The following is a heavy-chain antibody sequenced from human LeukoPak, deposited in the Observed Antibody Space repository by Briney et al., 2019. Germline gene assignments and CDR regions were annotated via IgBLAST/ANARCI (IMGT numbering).Heavy chain of an antibody. CDR3: ARLKQWLVRDYYYYGMDV. V-gene: IGHV3-7*01. D-gene: IGHD6-19*01. Sequence: GGSLRLSCAASGFTFSSYWMSWVRQAPGKGLEWVANTKQDGSEKYYVDSVKGRFTISRDNTKNSLYLQMNSLRAEDTAVYYCARLKQWLVRDYYYYGMDVWGQGTTVTVSS. CDR1: GFTFSSYW. J-gene: IGHJ6*02. CDR2: TKQDGSEK.